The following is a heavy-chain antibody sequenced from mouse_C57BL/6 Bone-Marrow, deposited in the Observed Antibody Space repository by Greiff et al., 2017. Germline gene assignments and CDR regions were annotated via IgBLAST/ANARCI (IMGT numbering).Heavy chain of an antibody. CDR2: IHPNSGST. Sequence: VQLQQPGAELVKPGASVKLSCKASGYTFTSYWMHWVKQRPGQGLEWIGIIHPNSGSTNYNEKFKSKATLTVDKSSSTAYMQLSSLTSEDSAVYYCARKLTTVVAEAMDYWGQGTSVTVSS. CDR1: GYTFTSYW. J-gene: IGHJ4*01. V-gene: IGHV1-64*01. CDR3: ARKLTTVVAEAMDY. D-gene: IGHD1-1*01.